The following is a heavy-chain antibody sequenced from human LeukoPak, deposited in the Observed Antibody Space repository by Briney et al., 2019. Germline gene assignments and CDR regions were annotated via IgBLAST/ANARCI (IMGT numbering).Heavy chain of an antibody. V-gene: IGHV3-23*01. CDR1: GFTFSSYA. J-gene: IGHJ6*02. CDR3: AREDGDYYYYYGMDV. Sequence: GGSLRLSCAASGFTFSSYAMSWVRQAPGKGLEWVSAISGSGGSTYYADSVKGRFTISRDNSKNTLYLQMNSLRAEDTAVYYCAREDGDYYYYYGMDVWGQGTTVTVSS. CDR2: ISGSGGST. D-gene: IGHD4-17*01.